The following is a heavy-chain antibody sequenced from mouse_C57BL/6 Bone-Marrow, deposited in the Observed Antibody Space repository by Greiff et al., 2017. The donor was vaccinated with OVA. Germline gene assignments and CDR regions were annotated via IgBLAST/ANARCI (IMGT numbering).Heavy chain of an antibody. CDR3: ARGGWLLRAMDY. J-gene: IGHJ4*01. Sequence: VQLQQSGPELCKPGASVKMSCKASGYTFTDYYMNWVKQSHGKSLEWIGVINPYNGGTSYNQKFKGKATLTVDKSSSTAYMELNSLTSEDSAVYYCARGGWLLRAMDYWGQGTSVTVSS. D-gene: IGHD2-3*01. V-gene: IGHV1-19*01. CDR2: INPYNGGT. CDR1: GYTFTDYY.